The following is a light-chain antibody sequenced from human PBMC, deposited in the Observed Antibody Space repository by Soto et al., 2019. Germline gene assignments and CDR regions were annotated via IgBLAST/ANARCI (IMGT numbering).Light chain of an antibody. CDR3: QQYGGSPIT. CDR2: GVS. CDR1: ETISNNY. V-gene: IGKV3-20*01. Sequence: EIVLTQSPGTLSLSPGERATLSCRASETISNNYLAWYQQKPGQAPRLLIFGVSSGATGIPDRFSGSGSGTDFTLTISRLESEDFAVYYCQQYGGSPITFGQGTRLDIK. J-gene: IGKJ5*01.